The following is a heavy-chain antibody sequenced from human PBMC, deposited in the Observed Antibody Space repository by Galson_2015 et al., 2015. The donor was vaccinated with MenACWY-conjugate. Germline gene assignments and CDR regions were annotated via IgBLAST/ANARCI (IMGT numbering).Heavy chain of an antibody. D-gene: IGHD6-19*01. CDR3: AKVSPGGWYWDY. CDR1: GFTFSSSN. J-gene: IGHJ4*02. Sequence: SLRLSCAASGFTFSSSNMHWVRQAAGKGLEWVSAIGAGGDIYYPGSVKGRFTISRDNSKNTLYLQMNNLRAEDTALYYCAKVSPGGWYWDYWGQGTLVTVSS. CDR2: IGAGGDI. V-gene: IGHV3-13*01.